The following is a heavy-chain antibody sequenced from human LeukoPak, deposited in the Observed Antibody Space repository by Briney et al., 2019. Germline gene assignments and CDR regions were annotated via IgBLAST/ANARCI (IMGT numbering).Heavy chain of an antibody. V-gene: IGHV3-20*04. CDR1: SFMFEDYA. CDR2: ITHSGTST. J-gene: IGHJ3*01. Sequence: GGSLRLSCAVASFMFEDYAMTWVRQPPGQGLEWLSYITHSGTSTSYADSVRGRFTISRDNAQNSRNLQMDSLRGDDTALYYCVRGTSPFCDSGAQDAFYLWGQGTMVTVSS. CDR3: VRGTSPFCDSGAQDAFYL. D-gene: IGHD3-22*01.